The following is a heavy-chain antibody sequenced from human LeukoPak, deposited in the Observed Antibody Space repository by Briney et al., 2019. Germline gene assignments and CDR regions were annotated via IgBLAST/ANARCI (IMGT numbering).Heavy chain of an antibody. Sequence: GXSLXLSCAASGITASSYAMTWVRQAPGKGLEWVSTISGSGDRTLYADSVKGRFTISRDNFKNTLYLQMNSLRAEDTALYHCAKDPNGDYIGAFDMWGQGTMVTVSS. D-gene: IGHD4-17*01. J-gene: IGHJ3*02. V-gene: IGHV3-23*01. CDR1: GITASSYA. CDR2: ISGSGDRT. CDR3: AKDPNGDYIGAFDM.